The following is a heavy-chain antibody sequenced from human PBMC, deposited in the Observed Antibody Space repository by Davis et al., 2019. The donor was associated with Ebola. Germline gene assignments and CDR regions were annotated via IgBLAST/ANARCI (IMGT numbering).Heavy chain of an antibody. CDR1: GGSFSGYY. J-gene: IGHJ4*02. CDR2: INHSGST. D-gene: IGHD6-19*01. V-gene: IGHV4-34*01. CDR3: ARGAYSSGWFPLDY. Sequence: SETLSLTCAVYGGSFSGYYWSWIRQPPGKGLEWMGEINHSGSTNYNPSLKSRVTISVDTSKNQFSLKLSSVTAADTAVYYCARGAYSSGWFPLDYWGQGTLVTVSS.